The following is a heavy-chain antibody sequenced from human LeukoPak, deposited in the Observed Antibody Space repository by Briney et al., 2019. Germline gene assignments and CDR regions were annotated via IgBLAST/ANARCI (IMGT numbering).Heavy chain of an antibody. Sequence: SETLSLTCTVSGGSISYYWGWIRQPPGKGLEWIGSIYHSGSTYYNPSLKSRVTISVDTSKNQFSLKLSSVTAADTAVYYCARGVARSSKFHFSYYFDYWGQGTLVTVSS. CDR1: GGSISYY. V-gene: IGHV4-39*07. CDR3: ARGVARSSKFHFSYYFDY. D-gene: IGHD6-6*01. J-gene: IGHJ4*02. CDR2: IYHSGST.